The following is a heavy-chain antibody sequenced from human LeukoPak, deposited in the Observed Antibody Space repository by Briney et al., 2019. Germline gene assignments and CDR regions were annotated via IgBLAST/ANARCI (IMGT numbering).Heavy chain of an antibody. J-gene: IGHJ4*02. V-gene: IGHV3-23*01. CDR3: AKDGVTGVPGFY. Sequence: PGGSLRLSCAASGFTLSSYAMSWVRQGPGKGLEWVSAISVSGNTYHADSVKGRFTISRDSSKNTLYLQMNSLRAGDAAVYYCAKDGVTGVPGFYWGQGTLVTVSS. CDR1: GFTLSSYA. CDR2: ISVSGNT. D-gene: IGHD3-10*01.